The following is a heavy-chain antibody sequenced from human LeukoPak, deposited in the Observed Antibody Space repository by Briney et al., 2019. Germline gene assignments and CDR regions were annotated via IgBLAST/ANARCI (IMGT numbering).Heavy chain of an antibody. D-gene: IGHD2-2*01. Sequence: PGGSLRLSCAASGFTFSSDAMTWVRQAPGKGLEWVSAISGSGGSGSGGSTYYADSVKGRFTISRDNSKNTLYLQMNSLRDEDTAIYYCAKSGVPAAHECYLDFWGQGTLVTVSS. CDR3: AKSGVPAAHECYLDF. V-gene: IGHV3-23*01. J-gene: IGHJ4*02. CDR2: ISGSGGSGSGGST. CDR1: GFTFSSDA.